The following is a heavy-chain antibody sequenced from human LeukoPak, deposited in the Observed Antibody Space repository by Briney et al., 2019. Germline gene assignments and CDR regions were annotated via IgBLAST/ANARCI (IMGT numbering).Heavy chain of an antibody. CDR2: TYYIGST. CDR1: GGSISSGNYY. V-gene: IGHV4-39*01. J-gene: IGHJ6*03. D-gene: IGHD3-10*01. Sequence: SETLSLTCTVSGGSISSGNYYWSWIRQPAGKGLEWIGSTYYIGSTYYNPSLKSRVTISADTSKNQFSLKLSSVTAADTAVYYCARLYGSGSLRDYYYYMDVWGKGTTVTVSS. CDR3: ARLYGSGSLRDYYYYMDV.